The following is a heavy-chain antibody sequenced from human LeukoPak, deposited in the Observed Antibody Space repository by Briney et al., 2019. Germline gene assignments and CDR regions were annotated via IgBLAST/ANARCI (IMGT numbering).Heavy chain of an antibody. CDR1: GGSISSSSYY. CDR3: AEGVDY. J-gene: IGHJ4*02. V-gene: IGHV4-39*01. CDR2: IYYSGST. Sequence: TSETLSLTCTVSGGSISSSSYYRGWIRQPPGKGLEWIGSIYYSGSTYYNPSLKSRVTISVDTSKNQFSLKLSSVTAADTAVYYCAEGVDYWGQGTLVTVSS.